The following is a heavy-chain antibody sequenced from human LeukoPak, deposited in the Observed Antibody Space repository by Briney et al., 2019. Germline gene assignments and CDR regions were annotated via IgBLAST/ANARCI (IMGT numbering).Heavy chain of an antibody. CDR1: GFTFSSYW. CDR2: LNTDGSTT. CDR3: ARDLSGPRDY. V-gene: IGHV3-74*01. J-gene: IGHJ4*02. Sequence: PGGSLRLSCVASGFTFSSYWMHWVRQAPGKGLVWVSRLNTDGSTTIYADSVKGRFSISRDNAKSTLYLQMSSLRAEDTAVYYCARDLSGPRDYWGQGTLVTVSS. D-gene: IGHD2/OR15-2a*01.